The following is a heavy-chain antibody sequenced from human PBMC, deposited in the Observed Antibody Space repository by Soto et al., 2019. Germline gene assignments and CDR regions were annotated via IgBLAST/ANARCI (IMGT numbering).Heavy chain of an antibody. Sequence: QVQLVESGGGVVQPGRSLRLSCAASGFTFSSYGMHWVRQAPGKGLEWGAVISYDGSNKYYADSVKGRFTISRDNSKNTLYLQMNSLRAEDTAVYYCAKGYMAGSVGWNWFDPWGQGTLVTVSS. J-gene: IGHJ5*02. D-gene: IGHD6-19*01. V-gene: IGHV3-30*18. CDR3: AKGYMAGSVGWNWFDP. CDR2: ISYDGSNK. CDR1: GFTFSSYG.